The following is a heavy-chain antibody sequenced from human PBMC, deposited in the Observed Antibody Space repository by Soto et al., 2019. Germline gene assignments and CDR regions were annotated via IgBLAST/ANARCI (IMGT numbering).Heavy chain of an antibody. D-gene: IGHD3-22*01. CDR2: VSNSGGST. CDR3: EKDVASIDYYYGMDV. Sequence: GGSLRLSCAASGFAFSTYAMNWVRQAPEKGLEWVSTVSNSGGSTNYADSVKGRFTISRDNSKNTLFLQMNSLRDEDTAIYYCEKDVASIDYYYGMDVWGQGTKVTVSS. J-gene: IGHJ6*02. V-gene: IGHV3-23*01. CDR1: GFAFSTYA.